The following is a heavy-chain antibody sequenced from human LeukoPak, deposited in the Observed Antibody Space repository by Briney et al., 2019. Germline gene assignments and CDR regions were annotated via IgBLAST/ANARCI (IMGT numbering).Heavy chain of an antibody. CDR1: GYTFTGYY. V-gene: IGHV1-2*02. Sequence: ASVKVSCKASGYTFTGYYIHWVRQAPGQGLEWMGWINPNSGGTNYAQKFQGRVTMTRDTSISTAYMELSRLRSDDTAVYYCATSDYGDYGGLDYWGQGTLVTVSS. J-gene: IGHJ4*02. CDR2: INPNSGGT. D-gene: IGHD4-17*01. CDR3: ATSDYGDYGGLDY.